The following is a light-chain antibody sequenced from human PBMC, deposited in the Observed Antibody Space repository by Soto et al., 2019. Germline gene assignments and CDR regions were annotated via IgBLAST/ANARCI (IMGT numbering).Light chain of an antibody. V-gene: IGKV3-20*01. CDR1: QSVSSSY. CDR2: GPS. J-gene: IGKJ5*01. Sequence: EIVLTQSPGTLSLSPGERATLSCRASQSVSSSYLAWHQQKPGQAPRLLIYGPSSRATGIPDRFSGSGSGTDFTLTISRLEPEDFAVYYCQQFGSSPPRITFGQGTRLEIK. CDR3: QQFGSSPPRIT.